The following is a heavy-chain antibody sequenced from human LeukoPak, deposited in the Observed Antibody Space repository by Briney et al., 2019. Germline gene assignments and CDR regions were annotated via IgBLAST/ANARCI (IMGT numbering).Heavy chain of an antibody. Sequence: TGGSLRLSCAASGFTFTSYSMNWVRQAPGKGLEWVSTISGGGGSTYYADSVKGRFTISRDNSKNTLYLQVNSLRAEDTAVYYCAKGGKWDVTPFDYWGQGTLVTVS. D-gene: IGHD1-26*01. V-gene: IGHV3-23*01. CDR2: ISGGGGST. CDR1: GFTFTSYS. CDR3: AKGGKWDVTPFDY. J-gene: IGHJ4*02.